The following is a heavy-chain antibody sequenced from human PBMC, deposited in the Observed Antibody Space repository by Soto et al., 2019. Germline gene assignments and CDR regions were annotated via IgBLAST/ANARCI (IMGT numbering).Heavy chain of an antibody. Sequence: EVQVVESGGGLVQPGRSLRLSCAASRFTFGDYGLHWVRQVSGKGPVRVSGISWNGNNISYAASVKGRFTNSRHNAKSFLYLQMASLRVEDTALYYCAKDMSGTGAFHMWGQETMVTLSS. D-gene: IGHD1-1*01. J-gene: IGHJ3*02. CDR1: RFTFGDYG. CDR2: ISWNGNNI. CDR3: AKDMSGTGAFHM. V-gene: IGHV3-9*01.